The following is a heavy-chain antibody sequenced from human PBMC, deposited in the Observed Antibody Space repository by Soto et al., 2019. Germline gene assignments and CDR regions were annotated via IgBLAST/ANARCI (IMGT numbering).Heavy chain of an antibody. Sequence: GGSLRLSCAPSGFTFSNYAMSWVRQAPGKGLEWVSAISGNGDHTYYADSVKGRFTISRDNSKNTLYLQMNSLRAEDTAIYYCAKRIKYSSGWYADYWGQGTLVTVSS. CDR3: AKRIKYSSGWYADY. CDR2: ISGNGDHT. CDR1: GFTFSNYA. J-gene: IGHJ4*02. V-gene: IGHV3-23*01. D-gene: IGHD6-19*01.